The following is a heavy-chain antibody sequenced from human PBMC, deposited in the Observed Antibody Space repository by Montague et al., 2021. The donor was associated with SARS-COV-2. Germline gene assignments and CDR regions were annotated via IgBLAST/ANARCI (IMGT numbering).Heavy chain of an antibody. CDR2: IYYSGST. D-gene: IGHD3-10*01. V-gene: IGHV4-59*01. CDR3: AKGTRGGTYGSSL. Sequence: SETLSLTCSVSGGSIISYYWSWIRQPPGKGLEWIGYIYYSGSTNXNPPLKRRVTISADTSKNQLSLKLSSVTAADTAEYYCAKGTRGGTYGSSLWGQGTLVTVSS. J-gene: IGHJ4*02. CDR1: GGSIISYY.